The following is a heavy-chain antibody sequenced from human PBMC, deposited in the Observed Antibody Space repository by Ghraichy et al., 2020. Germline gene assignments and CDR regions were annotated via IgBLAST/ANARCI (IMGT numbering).Heavy chain of an antibody. CDR1: GFTFSSNW. Sequence: GGSLRLSCAASGFTFSSNWMSWVRQAPGKGLEWVANIKQDGSEKYYVDSVKGRFTISRDNAKNSLYLQMSSLRPEDTAVYYCYIPVGDYWGQGALVTVSS. CDR2: IKQDGSEK. J-gene: IGHJ4*02. CDR3: YIPVGDY. V-gene: IGHV3-7*01. D-gene: IGHD2-2*01.